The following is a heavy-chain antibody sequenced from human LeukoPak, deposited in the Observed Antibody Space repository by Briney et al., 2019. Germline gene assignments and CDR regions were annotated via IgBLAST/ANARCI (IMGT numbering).Heavy chain of an antibody. CDR1: GYTFTSYD. CDR2: MNPNSGNT. Sequence: GASVKVSCKASGYTFTSYDINWVRQATGQGLEWMGWMNPNSGNTNYAQKFQGRVTMTRDTSISTAYMELSRLRSDDTAVYYCARETPIYYDSSGYYGSGFDPWGQGTLVTVSS. V-gene: IGHV1-8*01. D-gene: IGHD3-22*01. CDR3: ARETPIYYDSSGYYGSGFDP. J-gene: IGHJ5*02.